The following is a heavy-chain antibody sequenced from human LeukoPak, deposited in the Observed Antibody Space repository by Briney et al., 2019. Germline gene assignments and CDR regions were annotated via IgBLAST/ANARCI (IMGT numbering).Heavy chain of an antibody. V-gene: IGHV1-2*02. J-gene: IGHJ4*02. CDR2: INPNSGGT. D-gene: IGHD3-22*01. CDR3: ARDKYYYDSSGYVRFDY. CDR1: GYTFTGYY. Sequence: ASVKVSCKASGYTFTGYYMHWVRQAPGQGLEWMGWINPNSGGTNYAQKLQGRVTMTTDTSTSTAYMELRSLRSDDTAVYYCARDKYYYDSSGYVRFDYWGQGTLVTVSS.